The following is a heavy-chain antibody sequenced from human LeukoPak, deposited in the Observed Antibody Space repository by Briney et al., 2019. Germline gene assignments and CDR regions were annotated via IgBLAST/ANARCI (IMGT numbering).Heavy chain of an antibody. CDR2: IRYDGSKT. Sequence: GGSPRLSCAASGFTFSSYGMHWVRQAPGKGLEWVAFIRYDGSKTYYADSVKGRFTISRDNSKNTLYLHMSNLRAEDTALYYCAKDLAGGNVPDSWGQGTLVTVYS. J-gene: IGHJ4*02. V-gene: IGHV3-30*02. CDR3: AKDLAGGNVPDS. CDR1: GFTFSSYG. D-gene: IGHD2-8*02.